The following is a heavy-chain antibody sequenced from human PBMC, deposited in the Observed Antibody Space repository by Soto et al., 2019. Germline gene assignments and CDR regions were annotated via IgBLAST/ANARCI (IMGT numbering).Heavy chain of an antibody. D-gene: IGHD5-12*01. CDR3: AKVSTIVATIYFYDY. Sequence: EVKLLESGGGLVQPGGSLRLSCAASGFTFSSYAMSWVRQAPGKGLEWVSAISGSGGSTYYADSVKGRFTIARDNSKNSLYLQMNSLRAEDTAVYYCAKVSTIVATIYFYDYWGQGTLVPVSS. J-gene: IGHJ4*02. V-gene: IGHV3-23*01. CDR2: ISGSGGST. CDR1: GFTFSSYA.